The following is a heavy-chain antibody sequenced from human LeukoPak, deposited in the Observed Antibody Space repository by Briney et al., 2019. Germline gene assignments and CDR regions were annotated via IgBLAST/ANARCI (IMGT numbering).Heavy chain of an antibody. Sequence: ASVNVSCTSSAYTFTDYYMHWVRQAPGQGLEWMGWINPNSGGTNFAQKFQGRVAMTRDTSISTAYLELGSLRSDDTGVYFCARARWQLVPYFDSWGQGALVTVSS. V-gene: IGHV1-2*02. D-gene: IGHD6-6*01. CDR3: ARARWQLVPYFDS. CDR1: AYTFTDYY. CDR2: INPNSGGT. J-gene: IGHJ4*02.